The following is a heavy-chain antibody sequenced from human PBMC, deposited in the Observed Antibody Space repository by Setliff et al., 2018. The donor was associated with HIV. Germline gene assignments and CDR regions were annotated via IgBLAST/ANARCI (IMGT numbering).Heavy chain of an antibody. V-gene: IGHV3-23*01. CDR3: ARSDYDYVWGTYRSLFDP. CDR1: GFAFNNYA. CDR2: ISGTGKTT. Sequence: GSLRLSCEASGFAFNNYAMSWVRQAPGKGLEWVSGISGTGKTTYYADSVKGRFTISRDNSKNTLYLQMDSLRVEDTAVYYCARSDYDYVWGTYRSLFDPWGQGNLVTVSS. D-gene: IGHD3-16*02. J-gene: IGHJ5*02.